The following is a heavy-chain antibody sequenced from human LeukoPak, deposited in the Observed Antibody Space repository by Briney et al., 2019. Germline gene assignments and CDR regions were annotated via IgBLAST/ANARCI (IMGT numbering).Heavy chain of an antibody. CDR3: ATTYDFLTGYYNGGYYFDY. CDR2: ISAYNGNT. J-gene: IGHJ4*02. Sequence: ASVKVSCKASGYTFTDYDISWVRQAPGQGLEWMGWISAYNGNTNYAQKFQGRVTMTTDTSTSTAYMELRSLRSDDTAVYYCATTYDFLTGYYNGGYYFDYWGQGTLVTVSS. D-gene: IGHD3-9*01. V-gene: IGHV1-18*01. CDR1: GYTFTDYD.